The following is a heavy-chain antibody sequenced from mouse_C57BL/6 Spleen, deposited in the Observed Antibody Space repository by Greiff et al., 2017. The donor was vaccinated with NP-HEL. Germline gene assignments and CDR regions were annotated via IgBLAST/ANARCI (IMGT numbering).Heavy chain of an antibody. CDR3: ARKWGTSYYAMDY. V-gene: IGHV1-82*01. J-gene: IGHJ4*01. CDR1: GYAFSSSW. Sequence: VKLVESGPELVKPGASVKISCKASGYAFSSSWMNWVKQRPGKGLEWIGRIYPGDGDTNYNGKFKGKATLTADKSSSTAYMQLSSLTSEDSAVYFCARKWGTSYYAMDYWGQGTSVTVSS. CDR2: IYPGDGDT. D-gene: IGHD1-3*01.